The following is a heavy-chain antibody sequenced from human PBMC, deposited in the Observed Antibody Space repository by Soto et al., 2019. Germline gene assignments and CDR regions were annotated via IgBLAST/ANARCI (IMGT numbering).Heavy chain of an antibody. Sequence: GGSLRLSCAASGFTFSSYGMHWVRQAPGKGLEWVAVIVYDGSNQYYIDSVKGRFTISRDNSKDTLSLQMNSLRVEDTAVYYCVKDRTSGWSFDYWGQGIMVTVSS. J-gene: IGHJ4*02. D-gene: IGHD6-13*01. CDR1: GFTFSSYG. CDR3: VKDRTSGWSFDY. CDR2: IVYDGSNQ. V-gene: IGHV3-30*02.